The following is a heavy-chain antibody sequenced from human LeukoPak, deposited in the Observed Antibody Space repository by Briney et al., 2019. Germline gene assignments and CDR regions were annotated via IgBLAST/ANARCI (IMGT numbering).Heavy chain of an antibody. J-gene: IGHJ4*02. CDR2: ISSSSSYI. D-gene: IGHD3-3*01. V-gene: IGHV3-21*01. CDR3: APLWSGYYTNSRRGLSPHFDS. Sequence: GGSLRLSCAASGFTFSSYWMSWVRQAPGKGLEWVSSISSSSSYIYYADSVKGRFTISRDNAKNSLYLQMNSLRAEDTAVYYCAPLWSGYYTNSRRGLSPHFDSWGQGTLVTVSS. CDR1: GFTFSSYW.